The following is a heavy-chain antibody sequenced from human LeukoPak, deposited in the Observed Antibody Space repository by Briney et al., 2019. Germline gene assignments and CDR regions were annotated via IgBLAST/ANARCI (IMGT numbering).Heavy chain of an antibody. CDR1: GFTVSSNY. D-gene: IGHD1-26*01. J-gene: IGHJ4*02. V-gene: IGHV3-53*05. Sequence: GGSLRLSCAASGFTVSSNYMSWVRQAPGKGLEWVSVIYSGGSTYYADSVKGRFTISRDNSKNTLYLQMNSLRAEDTAVYYCARDYRGAQGTDYWGQGILVTVSS. CDR2: IYSGGST. CDR3: ARDYRGAQGTDY.